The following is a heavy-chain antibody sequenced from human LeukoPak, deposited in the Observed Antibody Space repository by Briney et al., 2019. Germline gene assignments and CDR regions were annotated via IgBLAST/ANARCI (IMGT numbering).Heavy chain of an antibody. CDR1: GGSISSGGYY. D-gene: IGHD5-18*01. CDR2: IYYSGST. J-gene: IGHJ4*02. Sequence: SQTLSLTCTVSGGSISSGGYYWSWIRQHPGKGLRWIGYIYYSGSTYYNPSLKSRVTISVDTSKNQFSLKLSSVTAADTAVYYCAGYSYDQSGAVDYWGQGTLVTVSS. CDR3: AGYSYDQSGAVDY. V-gene: IGHV4-31*03.